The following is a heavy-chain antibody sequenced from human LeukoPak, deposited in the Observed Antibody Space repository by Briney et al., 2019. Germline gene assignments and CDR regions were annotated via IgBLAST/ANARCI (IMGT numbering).Heavy chain of an antibody. V-gene: IGHV3-49*03. Sequence: PGRSLRLSCTASGFTFGDYAMSWFRQAPGKGLEWVGFIRSKAYGGTTEYAASVKGRFTISRDDSKSIAYLQMNSLKTEDTAVYYCTREGYSSGWYGGYYYGMDVWGQGTTVTVSS. CDR1: GFTFGDYA. D-gene: IGHD6-19*01. CDR2: IRSKAYGGTT. CDR3: TREGYSSGWYGGYYYGMDV. J-gene: IGHJ6*02.